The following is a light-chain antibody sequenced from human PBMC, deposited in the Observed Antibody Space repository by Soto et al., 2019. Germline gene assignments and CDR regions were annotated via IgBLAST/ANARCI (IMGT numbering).Light chain of an antibody. CDR3: MQGSHWPPIT. V-gene: IGKV2-30*02. CDR1: QSLVHRDGNTY. Sequence: DVVVTQSPLSLPVTLGQAASISCRSSQSLVHRDGNTYLSWFRQRPGQSPRRLIYKVSKREAGVPERFSGSGSGTDFTLKISRVEAEDVGLYYCMQGSHWPPITFGQGTRLEIK. J-gene: IGKJ5*01. CDR2: KVS.